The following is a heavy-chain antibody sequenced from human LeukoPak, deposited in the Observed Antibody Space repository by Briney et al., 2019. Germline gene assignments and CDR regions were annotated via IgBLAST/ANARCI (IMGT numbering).Heavy chain of an antibody. CDR2: INQDGREK. Sequence: GGSLRLSCAASGFSFSSHWMSWVRQAPGKGLEWVANINQDGREKQYVDSVKGRFTISRDNAKNSLSLEMNSLIPEDTALYFCAKSQGYDRGCFDVWGQGTRVTVSP. J-gene: IGHJ3*01. CDR1: GFSFSSHW. D-gene: IGHD3-22*01. V-gene: IGHV3-7*01. CDR3: AKSQGYDRGCFDV.